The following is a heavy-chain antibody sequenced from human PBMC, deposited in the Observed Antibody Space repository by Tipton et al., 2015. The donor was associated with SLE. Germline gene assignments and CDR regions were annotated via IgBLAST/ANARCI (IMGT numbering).Heavy chain of an antibody. CDR2: IFYGGTT. Sequence: PSLTCAVSDGSIRSTSYYWAWIRQSPGKGLEWIGSIFYGGTTYYSPSLKSRATISLDTSKTQFSLTLTSVTAADTAVYYCAREVINDYSNFYFDYWGQGILVTVSS. V-gene: IGHV4-39*07. CDR3: AREVINDYSNFYFDY. D-gene: IGHD4-11*01. CDR1: DGSIRSTSYY. J-gene: IGHJ4*02.